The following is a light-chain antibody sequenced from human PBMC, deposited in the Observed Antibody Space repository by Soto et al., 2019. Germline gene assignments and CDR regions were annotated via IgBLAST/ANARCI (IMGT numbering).Light chain of an antibody. CDR2: GAS. CDR1: QSVSSS. V-gene: IGKV3-15*01. Sequence: EIVMTQSPATLSVSPGERATLSCRASQSVSSSLAWYQQKPGQAPGLLIYGASTRATGIPARFSGSGSGTEFTLTISSLQSEDFALYYCQQYNNWPGTFGQGTKLEIK. J-gene: IGKJ2*01. CDR3: QQYNNWPGT.